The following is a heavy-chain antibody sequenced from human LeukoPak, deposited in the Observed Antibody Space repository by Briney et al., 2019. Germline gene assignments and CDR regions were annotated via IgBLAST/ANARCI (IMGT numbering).Heavy chain of an antibody. D-gene: IGHD3/OR15-3a*01. CDR1: GGSISNYY. J-gene: IGHJ4*02. CDR3: ARHYEDWPFDC. V-gene: IGHV4-59*08. CDR2: IYSSGST. Sequence: PSETLSLTCTVSGGSISNYYWSWIRQPPGKGLEWIGYIYSSGSTNYNPSLKSRVTISVDTSKNQFSLNLRSVTAADTAVYYCARHYEDWPFDCWGQGTLVTVSS.